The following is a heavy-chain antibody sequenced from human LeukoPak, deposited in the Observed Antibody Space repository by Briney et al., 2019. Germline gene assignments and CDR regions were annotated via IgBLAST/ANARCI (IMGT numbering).Heavy chain of an antibody. Sequence: QPGGSLRLSCAPSGFTFSSYWMHWVRQAPGKGLVWVSRINSDGSSTSYADSVKGRFTIPRDNAKNTLYLQMNSLRAEDTAVYYCASTIAVAATDYWDQGTLVTVSS. D-gene: IGHD6-19*01. V-gene: IGHV3-74*01. J-gene: IGHJ4*02. CDR2: INSDGSST. CDR1: GFTFSSYW. CDR3: ASTIAVAATDY.